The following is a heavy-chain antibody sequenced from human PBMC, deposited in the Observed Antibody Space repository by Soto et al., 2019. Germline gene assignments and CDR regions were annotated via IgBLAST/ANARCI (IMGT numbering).Heavy chain of an antibody. V-gene: IGHV3-30*18. CDR1: GFTFSSYG. CDR2: ISYDGSNK. Sequence: QVQLVESGGGVVQPGRSLRLSCAASGFTFSSYGMHWVRQVPGKGLEWVAVISYDGSNKYYADSVKGRFTISRDNSKNTLYLQMNSLRPEDTAVYYCANCQMATTHYYYNGMDVWAQGTTVTVSS. J-gene: IGHJ6*02. CDR3: ANCQMATTHYYYNGMDV. D-gene: IGHD5-12*01.